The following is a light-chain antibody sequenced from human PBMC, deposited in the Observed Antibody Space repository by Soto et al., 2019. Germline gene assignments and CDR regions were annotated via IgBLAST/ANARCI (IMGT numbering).Light chain of an antibody. CDR1: QSISSF. Sequence: DIQMTQSPSSLSASVGDRVTITCRPSQSISSFLNWYQQKPGRAPKPLIYAASTLQSGVPSRFSGSGSGTDFTLTISSLQPEDFATYFCQQSYSTPLTFGGGTKVDIK. CDR2: AAS. J-gene: IGKJ4*01. V-gene: IGKV1-39*01. CDR3: QQSYSTPLT.